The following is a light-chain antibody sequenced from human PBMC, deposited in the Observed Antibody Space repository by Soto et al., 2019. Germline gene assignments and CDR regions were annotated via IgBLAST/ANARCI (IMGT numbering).Light chain of an antibody. CDR2: GAS. J-gene: IGKJ1*01. Sequence: EIWFTPSPSTLAFSPGERAPLSFRASQSVTSSYLAWYQQKPGQAPRLVMYGASIRTSGIPDRFSGSGSGTDFTLTISRLEPEDFAVYYCQQYVRAPWTFGQGTKVDIK. CDR1: QSVTSSY. CDR3: QQYVRAPWT. V-gene: IGKV3-20*01.